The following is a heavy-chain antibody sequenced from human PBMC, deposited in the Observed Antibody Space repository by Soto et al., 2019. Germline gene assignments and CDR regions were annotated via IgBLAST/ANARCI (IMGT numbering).Heavy chain of an antibody. D-gene: IGHD3-9*01. Sequence: QVQLVESGGGLVKPGGSLRLSCAASGFTFSDYYMRRMRQAPAKGLEWVSYIGSSSSYTNYADSVKGRFTISRDSAKNSLYLQMNSLRAEDTAVYYCARDADILTGSDAFDIWGQGTMVTVSS. V-gene: IGHV3-11*05. CDR2: IGSSSSYT. CDR1: GFTFSDYY. CDR3: ARDADILTGSDAFDI. J-gene: IGHJ3*02.